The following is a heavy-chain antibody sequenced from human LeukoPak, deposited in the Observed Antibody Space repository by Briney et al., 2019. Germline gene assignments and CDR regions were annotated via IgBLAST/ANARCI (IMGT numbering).Heavy chain of an antibody. D-gene: IGHD3-22*01. CDR2: ISHSGSNL. J-gene: IGHJ4*02. Sequence: PGGSLRLSCAASGFTFSDSFMNWIRQAPGKGLEWLSYISHSGSNLDYAESVRGRFTISRDNASHSLYLQINSLRAEDTAVYYCARGDSSGVPDYWGQGTLVTVSS. CDR1: GFTFSDSF. V-gene: IGHV3-11*01. CDR3: ARGDSSGVPDY.